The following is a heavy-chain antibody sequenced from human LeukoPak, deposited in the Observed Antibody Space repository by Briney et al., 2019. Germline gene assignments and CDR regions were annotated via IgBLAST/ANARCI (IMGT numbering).Heavy chain of an antibody. CDR1: GYTFTGYY. J-gene: IGHJ4*02. CDR2: INPNSGGT. D-gene: IGHD6-19*01. CDR3: AREVAVAGIAEGY. V-gene: IGHV1-2*02. Sequence: GASVKVSCKASGYTFTGYYMHWVRRAPGQGLEWMGWINPNSGGTNYAQKFQGRVTMTRDTSISTAYMEPSRLRSDDTAVYYCAREVAVAGIAEGYWGQGTLVTVSS.